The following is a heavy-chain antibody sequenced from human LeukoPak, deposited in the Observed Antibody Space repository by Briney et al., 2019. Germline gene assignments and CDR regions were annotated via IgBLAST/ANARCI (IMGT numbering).Heavy chain of an antibody. D-gene: IGHD6-19*01. J-gene: IGHJ5*02. V-gene: IGHV4-39*01. CDR1: TGSIASSSYY. Sequence: PSQTLSLTCTVSTGSIASSSYYWGWIRHPPGKGLEWIGSTNYSGSTYYNPSLKSRVTISIDTSQNQCSLYLCSVTPPDTALYNCATSAVAAKGFPWFDPWGQGTLVTVSS. CDR3: ATSAVAAKGFPWFDP. CDR2: TNYSGST.